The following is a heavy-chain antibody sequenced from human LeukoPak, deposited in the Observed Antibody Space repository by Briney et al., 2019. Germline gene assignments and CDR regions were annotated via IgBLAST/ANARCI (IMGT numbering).Heavy chain of an antibody. D-gene: IGHD3-22*01. CDR2: ISNDGVYT. Sequence: GGSLRLSCAASGFTFSSYAMSWVRQSPGKGLEWISAISNDGVYTFHADSVKGRLTISRDNSKNTLYLQMDSLRAEDTAIYYCAKGSSGGRPYYFDYWGQGTLVTVSS. CDR1: GFTFSSYA. V-gene: IGHV3-23*01. J-gene: IGHJ4*02. CDR3: AKGSSGGRPYYFDY.